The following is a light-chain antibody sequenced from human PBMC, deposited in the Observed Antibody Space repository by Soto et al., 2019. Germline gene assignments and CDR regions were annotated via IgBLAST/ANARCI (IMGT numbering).Light chain of an antibody. CDR1: QSLVYSDGSTY. V-gene: IGKV2-30*01. CDR3: MQGTRWPRT. CDR2: KGS. Sequence: DVVMTQSPLSLPVTLGQPASISCRSSQSLVYSDGSTYLNWFQQRPGQSRRRLISKGSNRDSGDPDRLSGSGSGTAFTLKISRVEAEDVWVYYCMQGTRWPRTFGQGTNLEIQ. J-gene: IGKJ2*01.